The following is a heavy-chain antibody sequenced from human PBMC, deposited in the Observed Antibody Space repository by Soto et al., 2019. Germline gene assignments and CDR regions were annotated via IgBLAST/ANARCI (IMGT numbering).Heavy chain of an antibody. D-gene: IGHD2-15*01. CDR2: IYYSGST. Sequence: PSETLSLTCTVSGGSISSGDYYWSWIRQPPXKGLEWIGYIYYSGSTYYNPSLKSRVTISVDTSKNQFSLKLSSVTAADTAVYYCARESDCSGGSCYSNWFDPWGQGTLVTVSS. V-gene: IGHV4-30-4*01. CDR1: GGSISSGDYY. CDR3: ARESDCSGGSCYSNWFDP. J-gene: IGHJ5*02.